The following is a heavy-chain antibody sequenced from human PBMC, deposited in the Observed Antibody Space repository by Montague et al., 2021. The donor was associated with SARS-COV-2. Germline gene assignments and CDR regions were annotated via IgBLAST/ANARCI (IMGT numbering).Heavy chain of an antibody. J-gene: IGHJ3*01. V-gene: IGHV4-34*01. Sequence: SETLSLTCAVYGGSFSDYYWTWIRQPPGKGLEWIGEINHSGSSNYNPSLKNRVTISVDKSKNQISLKLTSVTAADTATYYCARGEVTIFEVLSMFRAAGAFDVWGQGTTVTVSS. D-gene: IGHD3-3*01. CDR3: ARGEVTIFEVLSMFRAAGAFDV. CDR2: INHSGSS. CDR1: GGSFSDYY.